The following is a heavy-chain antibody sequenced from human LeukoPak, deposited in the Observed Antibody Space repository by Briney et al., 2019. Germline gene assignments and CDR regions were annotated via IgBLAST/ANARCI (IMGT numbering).Heavy chain of an antibody. J-gene: IGHJ4*02. CDR2: IIPIFGTA. CDR1: GGTFSSYA. CDR3: ARSHFYGGNSLEVYFDY. D-gene: IGHD4-23*01. V-gene: IGHV1-69*05. Sequence: ASVKVSCKASGGTFSSYAISWVRQAPGQGLEWMGGIIPIFGTASYAQKFQGRVTITTDESTSTAYMELSSLRSEDTAVYYCARSHFYGGNSLEVYFDYWGQGTLVTVSS.